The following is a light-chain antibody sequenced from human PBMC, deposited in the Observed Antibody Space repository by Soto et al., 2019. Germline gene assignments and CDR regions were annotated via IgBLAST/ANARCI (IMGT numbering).Light chain of an antibody. CDR1: SSDVGGYHY. Sequence: QSVLTQPASGSGSPGQSTTISCTGTSSDVGGYHYVSWYQQYPGKAPKVMIYDVSNRPSGVSNRFSGSKSGNTASLTISGLQAEDEADYYCSSYTTSSTYVFGTGTKVT. CDR3: SSYTTSSTYV. CDR2: DVS. V-gene: IGLV2-14*01. J-gene: IGLJ1*01.